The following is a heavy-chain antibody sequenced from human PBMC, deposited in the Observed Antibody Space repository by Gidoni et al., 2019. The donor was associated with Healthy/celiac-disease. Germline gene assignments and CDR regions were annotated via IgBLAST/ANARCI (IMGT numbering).Heavy chain of an antibody. CDR2: ISGSGGST. CDR3: AKDRRIVGATWDY. Sequence: EVQLLESGGGLLQPGGSLRLSCAASGFTFSSYARSWVRQAPGKGLEWVSAISGSGGSTYYADSVKGRFTISRDNSKNTLYLQMNSLRAEDTAVYYCAKDRRIVGATWDYWGQGTLVTVSS. D-gene: IGHD1-26*01. CDR1: GFTFSSYA. V-gene: IGHV3-23*01. J-gene: IGHJ4*02.